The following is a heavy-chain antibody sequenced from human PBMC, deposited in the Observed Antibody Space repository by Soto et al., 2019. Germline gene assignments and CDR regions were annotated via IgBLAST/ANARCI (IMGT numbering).Heavy chain of an antibody. V-gene: IGHV3-23*01. CDR1: GFTFSSYA. D-gene: IGHD3-16*01. CDR2: ISGSGGST. J-gene: IGHJ4*02. Sequence: PGGSLRLSCAASGFTFSSYAMSWVRQAPGKGLEWVSSISGSGGSTYYADSVKGRFTISRDNSKNTLYLKMNSLRAEDTAVYYCAKITPRWGARYYFDYWGQGTLVTVSS. CDR3: AKITPRWGARYYFDY.